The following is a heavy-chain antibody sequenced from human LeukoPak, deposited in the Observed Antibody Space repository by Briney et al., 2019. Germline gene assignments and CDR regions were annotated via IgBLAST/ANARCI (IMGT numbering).Heavy chain of an antibody. CDR1: GFTFSSYG. CDR2: IRYDGSNK. J-gene: IGHJ4*02. Sequence: PGGSLRLSCAASGFTFSSYGMHWVRQAPGKGLEWVAFIRYDGSNKYYADSVKGRFTISRDNSKNTLYLQMNSLRAEDTAVYYCASTGYSGYDPPLDYWGQGTLVTVSS. V-gene: IGHV3-30*02. D-gene: IGHD5-12*01. CDR3: ASTGYSGYDPPLDY.